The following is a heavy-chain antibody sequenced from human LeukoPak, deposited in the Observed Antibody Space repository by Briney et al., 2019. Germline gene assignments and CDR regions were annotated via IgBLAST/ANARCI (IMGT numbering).Heavy chain of an antibody. D-gene: IGHD3-9*01. Sequence: GGSLRLSCAASGFTLSNYAMHWVRQAPGKGLEWVAVISDDGSNKYYADSVKGRFTISRDNSKNTLYLQMNSLRAEDTAVYYCARGPRYYDILTGYYKSAFDIWGQGTMVTVSS. CDR2: ISDDGSNK. CDR1: GFTLSNYA. J-gene: IGHJ3*02. V-gene: IGHV3-30*14. CDR3: ARGPRYYDILTGYYKSAFDI.